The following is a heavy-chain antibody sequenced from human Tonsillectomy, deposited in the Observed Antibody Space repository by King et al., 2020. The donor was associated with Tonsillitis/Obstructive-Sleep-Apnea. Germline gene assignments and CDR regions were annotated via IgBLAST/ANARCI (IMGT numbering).Heavy chain of an antibody. CDR1: RFTFSSFG. Sequence: VQLVESGGGVVQPGRSLRLSCAASRFTFSSFGMHWVRQAPGKGLEWVAAIWYDGTIKFYGDSVKGRFTISRDNSKNTLYLHMNSLRAEDTAVYYCATDGGDCSSTSCYGHWALNWGQGTLVTVSS. V-gene: IGHV3-33*01. D-gene: IGHD2-2*01. CDR2: IWYDGTIK. J-gene: IGHJ4*02. CDR3: ATDGGDCSSTSCYGHWALN.